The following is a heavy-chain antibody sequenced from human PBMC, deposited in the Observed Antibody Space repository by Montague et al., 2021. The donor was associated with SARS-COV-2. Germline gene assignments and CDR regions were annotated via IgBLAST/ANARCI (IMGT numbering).Heavy chain of an antibody. CDR2: TYYRSRWSN. D-gene: IGHD3-10*01. V-gene: IGHV6-1*01. CDR1: GDSVSINSAT. CDR3: AREYSAPGWFGEYNRYGMDV. Sequence: CAISGDSVSINSATWHWIRQSPSSGLEWLGRTYYRSRWSNDYAVSVRSRIIINPDTSTNQFSLQLSSVTPEDTAVYFCAREYSAPGWFGEYNRYGMDVWGQGTTVTVSS. J-gene: IGHJ6*02.